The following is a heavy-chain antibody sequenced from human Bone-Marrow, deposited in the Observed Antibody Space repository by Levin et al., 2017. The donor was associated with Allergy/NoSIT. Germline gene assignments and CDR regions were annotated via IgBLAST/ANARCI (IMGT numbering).Heavy chain of an antibody. CDR3: ATGAGFLIDY. J-gene: IGHJ4*02. V-gene: IGHV3-53*01. Sequence: GESLKISCAASGFTISGNYMHWVRQAPGKGLEWVSVLDRVGDIHYADSVKGRFIISRDNSKNTLYLQMNSLRAEDTAVYFCATGAGFLIDYWGQGMLVTVSS. D-gene: IGHD3-3*01. CDR1: GFTISGNY. CDR2: LDRVGDI.